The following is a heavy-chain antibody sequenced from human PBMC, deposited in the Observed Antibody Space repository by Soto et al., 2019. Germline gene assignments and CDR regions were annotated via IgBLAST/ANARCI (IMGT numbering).Heavy chain of an antibody. V-gene: IGHV3-30-3*01. D-gene: IGHD1-26*01. CDR1: GFTFSSYA. CDR3: AKAGPNSHGRNYFDH. CDR2: ISYDGSNK. Sequence: GGSLRLSCAASGFTFSSYAMHWVRQAPGKGLEWVAVISYDGSNKYYADSVKGRFTISRDSSKNTLYLQMNSLRAEDTAVYYCAKAGPNSHGRNYFDHWGQGTLVTVSS. J-gene: IGHJ4*02.